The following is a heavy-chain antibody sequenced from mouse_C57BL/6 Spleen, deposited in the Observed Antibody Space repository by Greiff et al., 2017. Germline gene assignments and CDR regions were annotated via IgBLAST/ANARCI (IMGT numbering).Heavy chain of an antibody. CDR1: GYTFTDYY. Sequence: VQLQQSGPELVKPGASVKISCKASGYTFTDYYMHWVKQSHGKSLEWIGDINPNNGGTRYNQKFKGKATLTVDKSSSTAYMELRSLTSEDAAVYYCAISYYGNPYDAMDDWGQGTSVTVSS. D-gene: IGHD2-1*01. J-gene: IGHJ4*01. CDR3: AISYYGNPYDAMDD. CDR2: INPNNGGT. V-gene: IGHV1-26*01.